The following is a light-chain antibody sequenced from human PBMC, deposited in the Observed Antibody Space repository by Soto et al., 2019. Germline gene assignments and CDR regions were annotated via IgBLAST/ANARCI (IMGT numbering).Light chain of an antibody. CDR1: QSVIGN. J-gene: IGKJ1*01. CDR3: QQYNNWPRT. V-gene: IGKV3-15*01. Sequence: EIVMTQSPATLSVSPGDRATLSCRASQSVIGNLAWYQQKLGQAPRLLIYGASTRATGVPARFSGRGSGTEFTLTISSLQSEDFAVYYCQQYNNWPRTFGQGTKVEIK. CDR2: GAS.